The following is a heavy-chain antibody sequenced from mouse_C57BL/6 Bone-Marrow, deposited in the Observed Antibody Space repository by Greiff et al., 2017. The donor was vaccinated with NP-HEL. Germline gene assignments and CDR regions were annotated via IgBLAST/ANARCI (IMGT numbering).Heavy chain of an antibody. CDR3: ARSDYGSPWYFDV. D-gene: IGHD1-1*01. CDR2: TFYSGIT. Sequence: EVQLVESGPSLVRPSQTLSLTCTVTGFSINSDCYWIWIRQFPGNKLEYIGYTFYSGITYYNPSLDSRTYITRDTSKNQFSLKLSSVTTEDTATYYCARSDYGSPWYFDVWGTGTTVTVSS. V-gene: IGHV3-3*01. J-gene: IGHJ1*03. CDR1: GFSINSDCY.